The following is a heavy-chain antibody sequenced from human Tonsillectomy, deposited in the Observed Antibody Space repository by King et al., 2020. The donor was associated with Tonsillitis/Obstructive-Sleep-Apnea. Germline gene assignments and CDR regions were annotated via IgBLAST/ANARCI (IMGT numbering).Heavy chain of an antibody. CDR1: GYSFTSYW. Sequence: QLVQSGAEVKKPGESLKISCKGSGYSFTSYWIGWVRQMPGKGLEWMGIIYPGDSDTRYSPSFQGQVTISADKSISTAYLQWSSLKASDTAMYYCARLVGASCGAECSILGYYGMDVWGQGTTVTVSS. J-gene: IGHJ6*02. CDR2: IYPGDSDT. D-gene: IGHD2-21*01. V-gene: IGHV5-51*03. CDR3: ARLVGASCGAECSILGYYGMDV.